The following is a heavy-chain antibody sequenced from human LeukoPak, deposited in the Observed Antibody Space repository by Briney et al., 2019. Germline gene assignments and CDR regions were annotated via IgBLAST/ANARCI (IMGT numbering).Heavy chain of an antibody. CDR3: AKTAVGHSPRLRYFDWLDPYYYYYYMDV. D-gene: IGHD3-9*01. V-gene: IGHV3-30*02. CDR2: IRYDGSNK. Sequence: PGGSLRLSCAASGFTFSSYGMHWVRQAPGKGLEWVAFIRYDGSNKYYANSVKGRFTISRDNSKNTLYLQMNSLRAEDTAVYYCAKTAVGHSPRLRYFDWLDPYYYYYYMDVWGKGTTVTISS. CDR1: GFTFSSYG. J-gene: IGHJ6*03.